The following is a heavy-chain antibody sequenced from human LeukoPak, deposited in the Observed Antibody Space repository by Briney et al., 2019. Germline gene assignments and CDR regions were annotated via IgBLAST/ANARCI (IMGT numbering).Heavy chain of an antibody. CDR2: INPSGGST. J-gene: IGHJ3*02. CDR1: GYTFTSYY. V-gene: IGHV1-46*01. D-gene: IGHD1-26*01. Sequence: ASVKVSCKASGYTFTSYYMHWVRQAPGQGLEWMGIINPSGGSTSYAQKFQGRVTMTRDMSTSTVYMELSSLRSEDTAVYYCARDLVGAAAPSAFDIWGQGTMVTVSS. CDR3: ARDLVGAAAPSAFDI.